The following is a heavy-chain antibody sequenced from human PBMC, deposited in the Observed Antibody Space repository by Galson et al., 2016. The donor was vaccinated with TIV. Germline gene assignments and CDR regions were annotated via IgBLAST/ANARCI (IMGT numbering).Heavy chain of an antibody. CDR3: ARDLDSTVTAPFDY. D-gene: IGHD4-17*01. Sequence: SVKVSCKASGYSFSDYHIHWVRQAPGQGLQWMGWINPKDGDTYYAQDFQGRVTMTRDTSFTTAYLEMSRLRSDDTALYYCARDLDSTVTAPFDYWGQGTLVTISS. J-gene: IGHJ4*02. CDR2: INPKDGDT. CDR1: GYSFSDYH. V-gene: IGHV1-2*02.